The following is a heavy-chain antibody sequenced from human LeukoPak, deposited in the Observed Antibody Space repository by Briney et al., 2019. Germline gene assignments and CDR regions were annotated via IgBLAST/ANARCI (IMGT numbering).Heavy chain of an antibody. CDR3: ARGSGVAAAVSY. Sequence: SETLSLTCTVSGGSISSGGYYWSWIRQHPGKGLEWIGYIYYSGSTYYNPSLKSRVTISVDTSKNQFSLKLSSVTAADTAVYYCARGSGVAAAVSYWGQGTLVTVSS. CDR2: IYYSGST. CDR1: GGSISSGGYY. V-gene: IGHV4-31*03. J-gene: IGHJ4*02. D-gene: IGHD6-13*01.